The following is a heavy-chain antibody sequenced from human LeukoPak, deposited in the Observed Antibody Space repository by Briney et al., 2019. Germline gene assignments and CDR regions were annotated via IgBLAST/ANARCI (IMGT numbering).Heavy chain of an antibody. V-gene: IGHV1-18*01. J-gene: IGHJ3*02. CDR1: GYTFTNYG. CDR3: ARDEAAREAFDI. CDR2: ITTYNGNT. Sequence: ASVKVSCKASGYTFTNYGINWVRQAPGQGLEWMGWITTYNGNTNYAQKLQGRVTMTTDTFTSTAYMELRSLRSDDTAVYYCARDEAAREAFDIWGQGTMVTVSS. D-gene: IGHD6-6*01.